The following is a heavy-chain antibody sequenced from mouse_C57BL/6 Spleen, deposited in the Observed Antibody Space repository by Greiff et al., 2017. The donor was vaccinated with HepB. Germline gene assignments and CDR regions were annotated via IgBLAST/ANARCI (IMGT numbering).Heavy chain of an antibody. J-gene: IGHJ4*01. Sequence: QVQLQQSGPGLVAPSQSLSITCTVSGFSLTSYGVHWVRQPPGKGLEWLVVIWSDGSTTYNSALKSRLSISKDNSKSQVFLKMNSLQTDDTAMYYCARQNYGSFYAMDYWGQGTSVTVSS. CDR3: ARQNYGSFYAMDY. CDR1: GFSLTSYG. CDR2: IWSDGST. D-gene: IGHD1-1*01. V-gene: IGHV2-6-1*01.